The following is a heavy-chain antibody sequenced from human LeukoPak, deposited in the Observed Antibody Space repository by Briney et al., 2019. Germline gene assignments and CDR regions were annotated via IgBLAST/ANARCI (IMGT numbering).Heavy chain of an antibody. J-gene: IGHJ4*02. CDR2: ISSSGSYI. V-gene: IGHV3-21*01. CDR3: ARGGRGYSGYDSRAPTYFDY. D-gene: IGHD5-12*01. Sequence: GGSLRLSCAASGFTFSNYALSWVRQAPGKGLEWVSSISSSGSYIYYADSVKGRFTISRDNAKNSLYLQMNSLRAEDTAVYYCARGGRGYSGYDSRAPTYFDYWGQGTLVTVSS. CDR1: GFTFSNYA.